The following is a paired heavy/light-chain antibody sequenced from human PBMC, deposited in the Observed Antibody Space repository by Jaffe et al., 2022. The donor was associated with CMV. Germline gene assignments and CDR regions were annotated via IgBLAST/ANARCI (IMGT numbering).Light chain of an antibody. CDR1: SSNIGSNT. CDR2: SNN. J-gene: IGLJ2*01. Sequence: QSVLTQPPSASGTPGQRVTISCSGSSSNIGSNTVNWYQQLPGTAPKLLIYSNNQRPSGVPDRFSGSKSGTSASLAISGLQSEDEADYYCAAWDDSLNVVVFGGGTKLTVL. V-gene: IGLV1-44*01. CDR3: AAWDDSLNVVV.
Heavy chain of an antibody. J-gene: IGHJ3*02. CDR3: AKEHYYDSSGYYYGAFDI. Sequence: EVQLVESGGGLVQPGRSLRLSCAASGFTFDDYAMHWVRQAPGKGLEWVSGISWNSGSIGYADSVKGRFTISRDNAKNSLYLQMNSLRAEDTALYYCAKEHYYDSSGYYYGAFDIWGQGTMVTVSS. D-gene: IGHD3-22*01. V-gene: IGHV3-9*01. CDR2: ISWNSGSI. CDR1: GFTFDDYA.